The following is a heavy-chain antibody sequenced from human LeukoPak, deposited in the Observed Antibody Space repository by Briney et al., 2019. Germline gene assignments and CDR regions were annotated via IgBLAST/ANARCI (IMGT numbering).Heavy chain of an antibody. CDR1: GFTFSSYA. D-gene: IGHD1-26*01. CDR3: ARGVGATWIDY. V-gene: IGHV3-64*01. CDR2: ISSNGGST. J-gene: IGHJ4*02. Sequence: AGGSLRLSCAASGFTFSSYAMHWVRQAPGKGLEYVSAISSNGGSTYYANSVKGRFTISRDNSKNTLYLQMGSLRAEDMAVCYCARGVGATWIDYWGQGTLVTVSS.